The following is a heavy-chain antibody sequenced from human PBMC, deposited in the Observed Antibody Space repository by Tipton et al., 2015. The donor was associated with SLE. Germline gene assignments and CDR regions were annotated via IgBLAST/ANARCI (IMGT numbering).Heavy chain of an antibody. Sequence: TLSLTCSVSGGAISSSTYQWGWIRQSPGKWPEWIGSVYYSGSTYYNPSLKSRVTISVDTSKSQFSLKLTSVTAADTAVYYCAGGWVRYRMDVWGQGTTVIVSS. CDR1: GGAISSSTYQ. J-gene: IGHJ6*02. CDR3: AGGWVRYRMDV. CDR2: VYYSGST. D-gene: IGHD5-12*01. V-gene: IGHV4-39*01.